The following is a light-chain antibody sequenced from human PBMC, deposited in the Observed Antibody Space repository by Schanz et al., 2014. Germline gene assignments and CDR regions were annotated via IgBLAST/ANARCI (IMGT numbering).Light chain of an antibody. CDR1: QDITKY. CDR3: QQYESLPRT. CDR2: DAS. V-gene: IGKV1-33*01. Sequence: DIQMTQSPSSLSASVGDRVTIACQASQDITKYVNWYQQKPGKAPKLLIYDASTLNTGVPSRFSGGGYGTDFTFTISSLQPEDIATYYCQQYESLPRTFGQGAKLESK. J-gene: IGKJ2*01.